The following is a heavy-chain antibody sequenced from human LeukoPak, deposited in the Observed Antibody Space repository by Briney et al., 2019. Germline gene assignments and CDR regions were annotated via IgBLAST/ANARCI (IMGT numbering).Heavy chain of an antibody. CDR1: GFTFSSYA. D-gene: IGHD6-6*01. CDR2: ISYDGSNK. J-gene: IGHJ4*02. Sequence: GGSLRLSCVASGFTFSSYAMHWVRQAPGKGLEWVAVISYDGSNKYYADSVKGRFTISRDNSKNTLYLQMNSLRAEDTAVYYCARDGGSSSLFSGLDYWGQGTLVTVSS. CDR3: ARDGGSSSLFSGLDY. V-gene: IGHV3-30*04.